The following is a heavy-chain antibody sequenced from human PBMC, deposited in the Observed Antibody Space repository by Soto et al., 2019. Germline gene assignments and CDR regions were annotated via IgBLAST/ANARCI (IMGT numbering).Heavy chain of an antibody. CDR1: GFTFSSYA. Sequence: EVQLLESGGGLVQPGGSLRLSCAASGFTFSSYAMTWVRQAPGKGLEWVSSIITTGGTKYYADSVKGRFTISRDNSKNTVYLQATSLRAEDTAVYYRGKDCTGGSCRAGYWGQGTLVTVSS. V-gene: IGHV3-23*01. CDR2: IITTGGTK. J-gene: IGHJ4*02. D-gene: IGHD2-15*01. CDR3: GKDCTGGSCRAGY.